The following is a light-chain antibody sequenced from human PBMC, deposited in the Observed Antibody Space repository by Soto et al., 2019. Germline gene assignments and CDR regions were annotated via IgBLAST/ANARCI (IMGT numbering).Light chain of an antibody. J-gene: IGKJ1*01. Sequence: ETVLTQSPGTLSLSPGEIATLSCRASQTIRRNYLAWYRQTHGQAPRLLIYGASNRATGIADRFSGSGSGTDFTLIISRLEPEDFALYYCQQYGSSPWTFGQGTKVEIK. CDR2: GAS. V-gene: IGKV3-20*01. CDR1: QTIRRNY. CDR3: QQYGSSPWT.